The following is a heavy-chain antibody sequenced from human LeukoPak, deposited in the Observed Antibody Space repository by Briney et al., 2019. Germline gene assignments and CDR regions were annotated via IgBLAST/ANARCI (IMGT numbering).Heavy chain of an antibody. CDR2: IYPGDSDT. CDR3: ARLHGSGSYYDYFDY. D-gene: IGHD3-10*01. V-gene: IGHV5-51*01. J-gene: IGHJ4*02. Sequence: GESLKISCKGSGCSFTTYWIGWVRQMPGKGLEWMGIIYPGDSDTRYSPSFQGQVTISADKSISTAYLQWSSLKASDTAMYYCARLHGSGSYYDYFDYWGQGTLVTVSS. CDR1: GCSFTTYW.